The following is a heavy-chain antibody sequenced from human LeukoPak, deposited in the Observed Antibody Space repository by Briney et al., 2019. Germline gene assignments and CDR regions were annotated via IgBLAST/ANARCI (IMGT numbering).Heavy chain of an antibody. CDR1: GGSISSYY. Sequence: SETLSLTCTVSGGSISSYYWSWIRQPAGKGLEWIGSIYYSGSTYYNPSLKSRVTISVDTSKNQFSLKLSSVTAADTAVYYCARRPGIAVAEYYFDYWGQGTLVTVSS. V-gene: IGHV4-59*05. CDR2: IYYSGST. D-gene: IGHD6-19*01. J-gene: IGHJ4*02. CDR3: ARRPGIAVAEYYFDY.